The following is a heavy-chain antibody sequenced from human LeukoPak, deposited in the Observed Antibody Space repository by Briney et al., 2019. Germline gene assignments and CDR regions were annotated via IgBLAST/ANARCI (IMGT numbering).Heavy chain of an antibody. J-gene: IGHJ4*02. CDR3: ATERVNYYDSSGFRYYFDY. Sequence: ASVKVSCKASGYTFTSYGISWVRQAPGQGLEWMGWISAYNGNTNYAQKLQGRVTMTTDTSTSTAYMELSSLRSEDTAVYYCATERVNYYDSSGFRYYFDYWGQGTLVTVSS. CDR2: ISAYNGNT. V-gene: IGHV1-18*01. D-gene: IGHD3-22*01. CDR1: GYTFTSYG.